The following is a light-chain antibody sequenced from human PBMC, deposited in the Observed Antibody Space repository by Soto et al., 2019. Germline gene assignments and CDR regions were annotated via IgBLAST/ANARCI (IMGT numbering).Light chain of an antibody. J-gene: IGKJ1*01. CDR1: QSVSSSY. CDR2: GAS. CDR3: QQYGRSPWT. Sequence: EIVFTQSPGTLSLSPGDRATLSCRASQSVSSSYLAWYQQKPGQAPGLLIYGASSRATGIPARFSGSGSGTDFTLTISRLEPEDFAVYYCQQYGRSPWTFGQGTKVEVK. V-gene: IGKV3-20*01.